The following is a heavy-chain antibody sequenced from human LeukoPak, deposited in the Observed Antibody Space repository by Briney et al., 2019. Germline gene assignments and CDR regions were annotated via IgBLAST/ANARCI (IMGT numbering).Heavy chain of an antibody. J-gene: IGHJ4*02. CDR3: AKAPRPLLWFGELSGLHYFDY. V-gene: IGHV3-23*01. D-gene: IGHD3-10*01. Sequence: GGSPRLSCAASGFTFSSYEMNWVRQAPGKGLEWVSAISGSGGSTYYADSVKGRFTISRDNSKNTLYLQMNSLRAEDTAVYYCAKAPRPLLWFGELSGLHYFDYWGQGTLVTVSS. CDR1: GFTFSSYE. CDR2: ISGSGGST.